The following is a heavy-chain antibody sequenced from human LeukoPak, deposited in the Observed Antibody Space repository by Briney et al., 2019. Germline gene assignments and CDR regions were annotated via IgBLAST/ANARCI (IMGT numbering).Heavy chain of an antibody. J-gene: IGHJ5*02. D-gene: IGHD6-19*01. CDR2: ISAYNGNT. CDR3: ALYSSGWTPTGFDP. CDR1: GYTFTSYG. V-gene: IGHV1-18*01. Sequence: ASVKASCKASGYTFTSYGISWVRQAPGQGLEWMGWISAYNGNTNYAQKLQGRVTMTTDTSTSTAYVELRSLRSDDTAVYYCALYSSGWTPTGFDPWGQGTLVTVSS.